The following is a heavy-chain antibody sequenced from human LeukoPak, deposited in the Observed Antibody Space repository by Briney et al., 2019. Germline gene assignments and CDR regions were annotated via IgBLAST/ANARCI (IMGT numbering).Heavy chain of an antibody. Sequence: GGSLRLSCATSGFTFSNAWMNWVRQAPGKGLEWVGRIRSNSDGGTIDYAAPVKGRFALSRDDSKNTLYLQMNSLRAEDTAVYYCAKGLKYYYDSSGYPDYWGQGTLVTVSS. CDR1: GFTFSNAW. CDR2: IRSNSDGGTI. V-gene: IGHV3-15*07. CDR3: AKGLKYYYDSSGYPDY. J-gene: IGHJ4*02. D-gene: IGHD3-22*01.